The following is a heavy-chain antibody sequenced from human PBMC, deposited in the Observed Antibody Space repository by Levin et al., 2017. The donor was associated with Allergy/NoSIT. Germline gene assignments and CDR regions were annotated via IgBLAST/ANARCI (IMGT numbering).Heavy chain of an antibody. CDR1: GFSFNTYS. V-gene: IGHV3-48*02. D-gene: IGHD6-19*01. CDR2: ISSSSSTI. J-gene: IGHJ3*01. CDR3: ARAPSTGWFDDAFDL. Sequence: HPGGSLRLSCAASGFSFNTYSMNWVRQAPGKGLEWVSYISSSSSTIYYVDSVKGRFTISRDNAKHSLSLQMNSLRDDDTAIYYCARAPSTGWFDDAFDLWGQGTVVTVSS.